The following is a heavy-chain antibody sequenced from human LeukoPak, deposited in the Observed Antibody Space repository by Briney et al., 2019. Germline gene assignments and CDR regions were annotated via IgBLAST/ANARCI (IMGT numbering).Heavy chain of an antibody. CDR2: ISGSGGST. J-gene: IGHJ5*02. V-gene: IGHV3-23*01. CDR1: GFTFSSYG. CDR3: AKGSSLNWFDP. Sequence: GGSLRLSCAASGFTFSSYGMSWVRQAPGKGLEWVSSISGSGGSTYYADSVKGRFTISRDNSKSTLYLQMNSLRAEDTAVYYCAKGSSLNWFDPWGQGTLVTVSS. D-gene: IGHD3-10*01.